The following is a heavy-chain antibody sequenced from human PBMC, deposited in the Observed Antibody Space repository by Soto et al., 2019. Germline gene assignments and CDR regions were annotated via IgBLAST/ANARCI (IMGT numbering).Heavy chain of an antibody. D-gene: IGHD5-12*01. J-gene: IGHJ4*02. CDR1: GGSISSGDYD. CDR2: IYYSGST. Sequence: PSETLSLTCTVSGGSISSGDYDWSWIRQPPGKGLEWIGYIYYSGSTYYNPSLKSRVTISVDTSKNQFSLKLSSVTAADTAVYYCASGGYDSGEFDYWGQGTLVTVSS. CDR3: ASGGYDSGEFDY. V-gene: IGHV4-30-4*01.